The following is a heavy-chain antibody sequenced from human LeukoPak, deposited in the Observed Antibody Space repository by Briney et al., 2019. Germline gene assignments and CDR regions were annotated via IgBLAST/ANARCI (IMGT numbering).Heavy chain of an antibody. V-gene: IGHV4-59*08. J-gene: IGHJ6*02. CDR3: ARHTVYGPYYYYGMDV. CDR1: GGSISSYY. CDR2: IYYSGST. D-gene: IGHD3-16*01. Sequence: SETLSLTCTVSGGSISSYYWSWIRQLPGKGLEWIGYIYYSGSTNYNPSLKSRVTISVDTSKNQFSLKLSSVTAADTAVYYCARHTVYGPYYYYGMDVWGQGTTVTVSS.